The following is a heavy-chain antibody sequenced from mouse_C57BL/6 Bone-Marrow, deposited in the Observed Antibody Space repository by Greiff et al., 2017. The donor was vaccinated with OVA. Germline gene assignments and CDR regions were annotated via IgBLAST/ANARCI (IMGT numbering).Heavy chain of an antibody. J-gene: IGHJ2*01. CDR3: ARRAYDGYLLYFDY. CDR1: GYTFTNYW. Sequence: QVQLQQSGAELVRPGTSVKMSCKASGYTFTNYWIGWAKQRPGHGLEWIGDIYPGGGYTNYNEKFKGKATLTADKPSSTAYMQFSSLTSEDSAIYYCARRAYDGYLLYFDYWGQGTTLTVSS. D-gene: IGHD2-3*01. CDR2: IYPGGGYT. V-gene: IGHV1-63*01.